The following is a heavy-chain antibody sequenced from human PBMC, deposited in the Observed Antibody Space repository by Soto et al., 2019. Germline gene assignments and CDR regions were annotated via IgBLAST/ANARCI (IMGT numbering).Heavy chain of an antibody. Sequence: SETLSLTCTVSGGSISSYYWSWIRQPPGKGLEWIGYIYYSGSTNYNPSLKSRVTISVDTSKNQFSLKLSSVTAADTAVYYCARGHGITMVRGVTYGMDVWGQGTTVTVSS. CDR3: ARGHGITMVRGVTYGMDV. D-gene: IGHD3-10*01. CDR1: GGSISSYY. V-gene: IGHV4-59*01. J-gene: IGHJ6*02. CDR2: IYYSGST.